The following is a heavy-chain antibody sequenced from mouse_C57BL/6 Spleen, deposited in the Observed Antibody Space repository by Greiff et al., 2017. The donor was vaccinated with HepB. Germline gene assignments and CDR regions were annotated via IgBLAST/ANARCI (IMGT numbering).Heavy chain of an antibody. D-gene: IGHD2-1*01. Sequence: EVMLVESEGGLVQPGSSMKLSCTASGFTFSDYYMAWVRQVPEKGLEWVANINYDGSSTYYLDSLKSRFIISRDNAKNILYLQMSSLKSEDTATYYCARLRGNYDYWYFDVWGTGTTVTVSS. CDR1: GFTFSDYY. CDR3: ARLRGNYDYWYFDV. V-gene: IGHV5-16*01. CDR2: INYDGSST. J-gene: IGHJ1*03.